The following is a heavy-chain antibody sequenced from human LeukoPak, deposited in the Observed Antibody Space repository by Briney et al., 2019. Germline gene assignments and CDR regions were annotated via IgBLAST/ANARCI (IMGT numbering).Heavy chain of an antibody. V-gene: IGHV1-2*02. J-gene: IGHJ4*02. Sequence: ASVKVSCKASGYTFTGYYMHWVRQAPGQGLEWMGWINPNSGGTNYAQKFQGRVTMTRDTSISTAYMELSSLRSEDTAVYYCARDRLLGDGYNDYFDYWGQGTLVTVSS. D-gene: IGHD5-24*01. CDR3: ARDRLLGDGYNDYFDY. CDR1: GYTFTGYY. CDR2: INPNSGGT.